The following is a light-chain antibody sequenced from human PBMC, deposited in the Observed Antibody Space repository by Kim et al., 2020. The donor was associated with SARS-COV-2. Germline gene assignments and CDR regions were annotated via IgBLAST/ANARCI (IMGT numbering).Light chain of an antibody. V-gene: IGKV1-39*01. CDR1: QSISNF. J-gene: IGKJ2*01. CDR2: ASS. CDR3: QESNNLPHT. Sequence: SAFVGDRVTITCRASQSISNFLNWYQQKPGKAPILLISASSRLQSGVPSRFSGSGSGTDFTLTISSLQPEDVATYYCQESNNLPHTFGQGSKLEI.